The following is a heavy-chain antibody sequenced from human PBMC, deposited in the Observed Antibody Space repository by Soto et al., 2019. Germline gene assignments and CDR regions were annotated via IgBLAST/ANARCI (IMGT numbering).Heavy chain of an antibody. CDR1: GFTFSSYG. D-gene: IGHD7-27*01. CDR2: ISYDGSNN. CDR3: ATGLLGHGRAYGRDV. V-gene: IGHV3-30*03. Sequence: QVQLVESGGGVVQPGRSLRLSCAASGFTFSSYGMHWVSQAPGKGLEWVAVISYDGSNNYYADSVKGRFTISRDNSKNTLYLQMNSLRAEDTAVYYCATGLLGHGRAYGRDVWGQGTTVTVSS. J-gene: IGHJ6*02.